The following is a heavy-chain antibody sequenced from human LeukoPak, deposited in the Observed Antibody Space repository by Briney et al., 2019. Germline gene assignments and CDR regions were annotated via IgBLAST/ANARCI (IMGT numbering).Heavy chain of an antibody. CDR3: ASAYCGGGCYSDYYYYMDV. J-gene: IGHJ6*03. Sequence: SETLSLTCTVSGGSISSYYWSWIRQPAGKGLEWIGRIYTSGSTNYNPSLKSRVTMSVDTSKNQFSLKLSSVTAADTAVYYCASAYCGGGCYSDYYYYMDVWGKGTTVTISS. CDR1: GGSISSYY. V-gene: IGHV4-4*07. D-gene: IGHD2-21*02. CDR2: IYTSGST.